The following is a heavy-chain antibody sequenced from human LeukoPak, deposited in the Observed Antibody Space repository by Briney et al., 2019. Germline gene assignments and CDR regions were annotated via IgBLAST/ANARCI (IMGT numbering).Heavy chain of an antibody. J-gene: IGHJ1*01. CDR2: ISSSSSYI. Sequence: GGSLRLSCAASGFTFSSYSRNWVRQAPGKGLEWVSSISSSSSYIYYADSVKGRFTISRDNAKNSLYLQMNSLRAEDTAVYYCAREDSYCSGGTCFEYFQHWGQGTLVTVSS. V-gene: IGHV3-21*01. CDR1: GFTFSSYS. CDR3: AREDSYCSGGTCFEYFQH. D-gene: IGHD2-15*01.